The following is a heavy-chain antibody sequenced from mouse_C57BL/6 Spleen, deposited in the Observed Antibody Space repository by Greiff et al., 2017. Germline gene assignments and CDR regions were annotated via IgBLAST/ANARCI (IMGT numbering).Heavy chain of an antibody. CDR3: ARFYDGYWYFDV. CDR1: GYAFSSSW. V-gene: IGHV1-80*01. D-gene: IGHD2-3*01. J-gene: IGHJ1*03. CDR2: IYPGDGDT. Sequence: QVQLQQSGAELVKPGASVKISCKASGYAFSSSWMNWVKQRPGKGLEWIGQIYPGDGDTNYNGKFKGKATLTADKSSSTAYMQLSSLTSEDSAVYFCARFYDGYWYFDVWGTGTTLTVSS.